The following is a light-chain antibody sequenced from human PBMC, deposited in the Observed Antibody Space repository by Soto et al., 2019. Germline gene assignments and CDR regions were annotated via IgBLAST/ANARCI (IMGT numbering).Light chain of an antibody. Sequence: IVMTQSPATLSVSPGERATLSCRASQSVSSNLAWYQQKPGQAPRLLIYGASTRATGIPARFSGSGSGTEFTLTISSLQSEDVAVYYCQQYNNWPLTFGQGTKVEIK. CDR1: QSVSSN. CDR2: GAS. J-gene: IGKJ1*01. V-gene: IGKV3-15*01. CDR3: QQYNNWPLT.